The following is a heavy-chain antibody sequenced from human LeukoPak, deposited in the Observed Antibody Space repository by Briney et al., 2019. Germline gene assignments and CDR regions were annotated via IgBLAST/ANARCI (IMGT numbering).Heavy chain of an antibody. Sequence: SETLSLTCTVSGGSISSSSYYWGWIRQPPGKGLEWIGSIYHSGSTHYNPSLKSRVTISVDTSKNQFSLKLSSVTAADTAVYYCASPYSGYDFGYWGQGTLVTVSS. D-gene: IGHD5-12*01. V-gene: IGHV4-39*01. CDR3: ASPYSGYDFGY. CDR2: IYHSGST. J-gene: IGHJ4*02. CDR1: GGSISSSSYY.